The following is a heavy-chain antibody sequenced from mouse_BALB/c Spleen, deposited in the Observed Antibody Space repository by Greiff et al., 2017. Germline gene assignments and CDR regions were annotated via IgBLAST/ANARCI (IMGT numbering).Heavy chain of an antibody. CDR3: TRPTVVAPYAMDY. V-gene: IGHV6-6*02. Sequence: EVKLVESGGGLVQPGGSMKLSCVASGFTFSNYWMNWVRQSPEKGLEWVAEIRLKSNNYATHYAESVKGRFTISRDDSKSSVYLQMNNLRAEDTGIYYCTRPTVVAPYAMDYWGQGTSVTVSS. CDR1: GFTFSNYW. D-gene: IGHD1-1*01. J-gene: IGHJ4*01. CDR2: IRLKSNNYAT.